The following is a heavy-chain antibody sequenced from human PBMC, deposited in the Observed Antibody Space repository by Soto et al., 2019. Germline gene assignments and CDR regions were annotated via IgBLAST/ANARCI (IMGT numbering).Heavy chain of an antibody. Sequence: VQLVESGGGVVQPGRSLRLSCAASGFTFSSYGMHWVRQAPGKGLEWVSYISSSGSTIYYADSVKGRFTISRDNAKNSLYLQMNSLRAEDTAVYYCASVLDLYNWNYVDYWGQGTLVTVSS. CDR1: GFTFSSYG. J-gene: IGHJ4*02. CDR2: ISSSGSTI. V-gene: IGHV3-48*04. D-gene: IGHD1-20*01. CDR3: ASVLDLYNWNYVDY.